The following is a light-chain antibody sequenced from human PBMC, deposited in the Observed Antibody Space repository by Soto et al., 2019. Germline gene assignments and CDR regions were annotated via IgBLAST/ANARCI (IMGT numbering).Light chain of an antibody. CDR2: RSN. CDR3: AAWDDSLSGRV. Sequence: QAVLTQPPSASGTPGQRVTISCSGSSSNIGTNHVYWYQQLPGTAPKLLMYRSNQRPSGVPDRFSGSKSGTSASLAISGLRSEDEADYYCAAWDDSLSGRVFGGGTKLTVL. J-gene: IGLJ3*02. CDR1: SSNIGTNH. V-gene: IGLV1-47*01.